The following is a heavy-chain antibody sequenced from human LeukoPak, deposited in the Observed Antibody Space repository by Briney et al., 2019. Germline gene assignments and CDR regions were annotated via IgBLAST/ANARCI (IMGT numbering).Heavy chain of an antibody. CDR2: ISYDGSNK. Sequence: GGSLRLSCAASGFTFSSYWMSWVRQAPGKGLEWVAVISYDGSNKYYADSVKGRFTISRDNSKNTLYLQMNSLRAEDTAVYYCAREITMAPLDYWGQGTLVTVSS. D-gene: IGHD3-10*01. CDR1: GFTFSSYW. CDR3: AREITMAPLDY. V-gene: IGHV3-30*03. J-gene: IGHJ4*02.